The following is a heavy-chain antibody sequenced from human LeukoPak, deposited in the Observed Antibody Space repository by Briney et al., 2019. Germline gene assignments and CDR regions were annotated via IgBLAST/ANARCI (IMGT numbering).Heavy chain of an antibody. J-gene: IGHJ4*02. Sequence: PSETPSLTCAVYGGSFSGYYWSWIRQPPGKGLEWIGEINHSGSTNYNPSLKSRVTISVDTSKNQFSLKLSSVTAADTAVYYCAGYSSGWYGYWGQGTLVTVSS. V-gene: IGHV4-34*01. D-gene: IGHD6-19*01. CDR2: INHSGST. CDR3: AGYSSGWYGY. CDR1: GGSFSGYY.